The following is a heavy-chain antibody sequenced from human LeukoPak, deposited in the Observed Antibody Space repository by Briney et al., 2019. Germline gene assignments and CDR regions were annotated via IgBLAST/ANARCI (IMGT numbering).Heavy chain of an antibody. V-gene: IGHV4-4*02. CDR1: GGSISSSNW. J-gene: IGHJ4*02. CDR2: IYHSGST. CDR3: ARENYYDSSGLLDY. D-gene: IGHD3-22*01. Sequence: SETLSLTCAVSGGSISSSNWWSWVRQPPGKGLEWIGEIYHSGSTNYNPSLKSRVTISVDKSKNQFSLKLSSVTAADTAVYYCARENYYDSSGLLDYWGQGTLVTASS.